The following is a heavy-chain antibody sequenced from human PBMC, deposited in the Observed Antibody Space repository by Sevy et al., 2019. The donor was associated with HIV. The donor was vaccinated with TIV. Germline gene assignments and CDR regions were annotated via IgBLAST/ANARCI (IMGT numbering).Heavy chain of an antibody. CDR1: GFTFSSYE. D-gene: IGHD3-22*01. V-gene: IGHV3-48*03. CDR3: ARMYYDSSGPDAFDI. CDR2: ISSSGATT. Sequence: GGSLRLSCAASGFTFSSYEMNWVRQAPGKGLEWISYISSSGATTYYADSVKGRFTISRDDAKNSLYLQMNSLRAEDTAVYYCARMYYDSSGPDAFDIWGQGTTVTVSS. J-gene: IGHJ3*02.